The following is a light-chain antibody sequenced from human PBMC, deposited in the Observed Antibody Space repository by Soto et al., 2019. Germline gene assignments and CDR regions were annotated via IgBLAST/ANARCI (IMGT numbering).Light chain of an antibody. J-gene: IGLJ2*01. Sequence: QSALTHPASVSGSPGQSITISCTGTSSDVGGYNYVSLYQQHPGKAPKLMIYEVSNRPSGVSNRFSGSKSGNTASLTISGLQAEDEADYYCGSYTTSSTLVFGGGTKLTVL. CDR2: EVS. V-gene: IGLV2-14*01. CDR1: SSDVGGYNY. CDR3: GSYTTSSTLV.